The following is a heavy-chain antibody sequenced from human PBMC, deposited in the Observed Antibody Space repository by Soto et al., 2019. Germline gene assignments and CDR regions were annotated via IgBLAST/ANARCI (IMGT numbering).Heavy chain of an antibody. D-gene: IGHD3-16*01. CDR2: ISYDGSNE. CDR1: GFTFSSYG. CDR3: AKDGGGY. Sequence: QVQLVESGGGVVQPGRSLRLSCAASGFTFSSYGMHWVRQAPGKGLEWVAVISYDGSNEYYADSVKGRFTISRDNSKNTLYLQMNSLRAEATAVYYCAKDGGGYWGQGTLVTVSS. J-gene: IGHJ4*02. V-gene: IGHV3-30*18.